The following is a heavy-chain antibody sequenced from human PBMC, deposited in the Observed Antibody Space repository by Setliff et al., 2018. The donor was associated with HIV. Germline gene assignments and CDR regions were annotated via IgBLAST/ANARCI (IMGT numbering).Heavy chain of an antibody. CDR3: ARVSPIVVLPAARGEYYFDY. J-gene: IGHJ4*02. V-gene: IGHV3-7*01. D-gene: IGHD2-2*01. CDR1: GFTFSSYW. Sequence: GGSLRLSCAASGFTFSSYWMSWVRQAPGKGLEWVANINQDGSEKYSVDSVKGRFTISRDNAKNSLYLQMNSLRAEDTAVYYCARVSPIVVLPAARGEYYFDYWGQGSLVTVS. CDR2: INQDGSEK.